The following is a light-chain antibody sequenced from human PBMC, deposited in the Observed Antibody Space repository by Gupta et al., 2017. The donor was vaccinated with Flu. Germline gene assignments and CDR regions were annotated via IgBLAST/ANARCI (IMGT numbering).Light chain of an antibody. CDR1: QIILSSSNNKNF. Sequence: CKSRQIILSSSNNKNFLAWYQQKPGQPPKLLIYWASTRESGVPSRFSGSGSGTDFTLTISSLQAEDVAVYYCQQYCATPLTFGPGTRVEI. J-gene: IGKJ3*01. CDR3: QQYCATPLT. CDR2: WAS. V-gene: IGKV4-1*01.